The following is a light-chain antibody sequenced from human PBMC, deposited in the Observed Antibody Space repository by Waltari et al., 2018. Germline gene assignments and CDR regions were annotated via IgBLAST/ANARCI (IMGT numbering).Light chain of an antibody. CDR2: DAS. CDR1: QSVSRT. CDR3: QKYGTLPAT. V-gene: IGKV3-20*01. J-gene: IGKJ1*01. Sequence: EIVLTQSPGTLSLSPGERATLSCRPSQSVSRTLAWYQQKPGQAPRLLIYDASSRATGSPDRVSGSGSGTDFSLTISRLEPEDFAVYYCQKYGTLPATFGRGTKVEIK.